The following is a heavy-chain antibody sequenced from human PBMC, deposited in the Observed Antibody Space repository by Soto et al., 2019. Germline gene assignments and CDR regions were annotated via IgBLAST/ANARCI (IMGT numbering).Heavy chain of an antibody. Sequence: PSETLSLTCAVSGGSLSSSNWWNWIRQHPGKGLEWIGHISYSGSTYYNPSLKRRVTISVDTSKNQFSLKLSSVTAADTAVYYCARGVTMVRGVIHTPYFDYWGQGTLVTVSS. CDR2: ISYSGST. J-gene: IGHJ4*02. CDR3: ARGVTMVRGVIHTPYFDY. V-gene: IGHV4-31*11. D-gene: IGHD3-10*01. CDR1: GGSLSSSNW.